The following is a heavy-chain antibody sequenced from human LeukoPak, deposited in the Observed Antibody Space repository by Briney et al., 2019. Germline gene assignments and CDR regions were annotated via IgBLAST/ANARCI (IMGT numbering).Heavy chain of an antibody. D-gene: IGHD3-3*01. CDR1: GGTFSSYA. CDR2: IIPILGIA. Sequence: GASVKVYCKASGGTFSSYAISWVRQAPGQGLEWMGRIIPILGIANYAQKFQGRVTITADKSTSTAYMELSSLRSEDTAVYYCATRIFGVADFDYWGQGTLVTVSS. CDR3: ATRIFGVADFDY. V-gene: IGHV1-69*04. J-gene: IGHJ4*02.